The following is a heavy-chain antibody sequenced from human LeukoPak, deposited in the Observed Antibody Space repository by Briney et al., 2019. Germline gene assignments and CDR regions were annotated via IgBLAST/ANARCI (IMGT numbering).Heavy chain of an antibody. CDR3: ARETRGSSSRPLYYYMDV. D-gene: IGHD6-6*01. J-gene: IGHJ6*03. Sequence: SETLSLTCTVSGGSISSYYWSWIRQPAGKGLEWIGRIYTSGSTNYNPSLKSRVTMSVDTSKNQFSLKLSSVTAADTAVYYCARETRGSSSRPLYYYMDVWGKGTTVTVSS. CDR2: IYTSGST. CDR1: GGSISSYY. V-gene: IGHV4-4*07.